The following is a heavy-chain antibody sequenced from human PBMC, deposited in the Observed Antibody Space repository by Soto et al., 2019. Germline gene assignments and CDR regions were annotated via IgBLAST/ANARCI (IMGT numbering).Heavy chain of an antibody. V-gene: IGHV1-69*12. D-gene: IGHD6-19*01. J-gene: IGHJ4*02. CDR3: ARSGLAGPYIDY. CDR1: GGTFSSYA. CDR2: IIPIFGTA. Sequence: QVQLVQSGAEVKKPGSSVKVSCKASGGTFSSYAISWVRQAPGQGLEWMGGIIPIFGTANYAQKFQGRVTITADESTGTAYLALSSLRSEDTAVYYCARSGLAGPYIDYWGQGTLGTVSS.